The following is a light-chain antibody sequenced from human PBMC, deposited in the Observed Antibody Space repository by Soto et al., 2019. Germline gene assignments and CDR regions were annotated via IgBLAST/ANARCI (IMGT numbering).Light chain of an antibody. CDR3: GTWDSSLSAVV. V-gene: IGLV1-51*01. Sequence: QSVLTQPPSVSAAPGQKVTISCSGSSSNIGNNYVYWYQQLPGTAPKLLIYDNNKRPSGIPDRFSGSKSGTSATLGITGLKTGDEADYYCGTWDSSLSAVVFGGGTKLTVL. J-gene: IGLJ2*01. CDR1: SSNIGNNY. CDR2: DNN.